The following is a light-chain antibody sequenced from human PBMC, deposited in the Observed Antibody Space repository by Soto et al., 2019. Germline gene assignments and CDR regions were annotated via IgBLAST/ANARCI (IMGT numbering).Light chain of an antibody. CDR3: QQYVTSSLT. J-gene: IGKJ4*01. CDR1: QSVSTNS. CDR2: GAT. V-gene: IGKV3-20*01. Sequence: IVLTQSPGTLSSSPGERVTLSCRASQSVSTNSLAWYQQKPGQAPRLLIYGATRRASGIPDRFSGSGSGTDFTLTISRLEPEDFAMYYCQQYVTSSLTFGGGTEVDI.